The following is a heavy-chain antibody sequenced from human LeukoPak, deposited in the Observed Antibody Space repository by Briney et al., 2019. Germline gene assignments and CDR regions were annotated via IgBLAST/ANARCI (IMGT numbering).Heavy chain of an antibody. CDR3: ARSGSYRLDY. CDR2: ISGTGTTT. Sequence: GGSLRLSCAGSGFAFSNFNMNWVRQAPGKGLEWVSYISGTGTTTYYADSVKGRFTISRDIAQNSLYLQMNGLRAEDTAVYYCARSGSYRLDYWGQGTLVTVSS. D-gene: IGHD1-26*01. CDR1: GFAFSNFN. J-gene: IGHJ4*02. V-gene: IGHV3-48*01.